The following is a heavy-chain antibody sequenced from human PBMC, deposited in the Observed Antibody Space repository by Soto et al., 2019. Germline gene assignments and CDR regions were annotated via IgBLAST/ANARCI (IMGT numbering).Heavy chain of an antibody. D-gene: IGHD2-15*01. J-gene: IGHJ5*02. CDR2: INAGNGNT. CDR3: ARGFCSGGSCNWFDP. Sequence: ASVKVSCKASGYTFTSYAIHWVRQAPGQRLEWMGWINAGNGNTKYSQKFQGRVTITRDSSASTAYMELSSLRSEDTAVYYCARGFCSGGSCNWFDPWGQETLVTVSS. V-gene: IGHV1-3*01. CDR1: GYTFTSYA.